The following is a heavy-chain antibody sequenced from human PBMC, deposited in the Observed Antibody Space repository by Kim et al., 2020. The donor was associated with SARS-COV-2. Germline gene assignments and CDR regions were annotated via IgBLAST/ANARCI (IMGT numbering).Heavy chain of an antibody. V-gene: IGHV4-39*01. Sequence: SETLSLTCTVYGGSISSSSYYWGWIRQPPGQELEWIGSIYYSGSTYYNPSLKSPVTISVDTYKNQFSLKLSSVTAADAAVYYCARHEASITIYGLVPLGEGMDVWGQGTTVTVSS. CDR1: GGSISSSSYY. CDR2: IYYSGST. CDR3: ARHEASITIYGLVPLGEGMDV. D-gene: IGHD3-3*01. J-gene: IGHJ6*02.